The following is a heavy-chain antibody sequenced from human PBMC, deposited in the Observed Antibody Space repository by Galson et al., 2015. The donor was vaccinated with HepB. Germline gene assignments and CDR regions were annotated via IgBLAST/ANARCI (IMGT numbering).Heavy chain of an antibody. CDR3: ARKEYCSSTSCNGDWFDP. CDR2: INPKSGGT. J-gene: IGHJ5*02. D-gene: IGHD2-2*01. CDR1: GYTFTGYY. V-gene: IGHV1-2*06. Sequence: SVKVSCKASGYTFTGYYMHWVRQAPGQGLEWMGRINPKSGGTNYAQRFQGRVTMTRDTSISTVYMELSSLRSEDTAVYYCARKEYCSSTSCNGDWFDPWGQGTLVTVSS.